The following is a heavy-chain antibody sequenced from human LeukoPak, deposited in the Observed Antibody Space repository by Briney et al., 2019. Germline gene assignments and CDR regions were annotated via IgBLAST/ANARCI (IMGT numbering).Heavy chain of an antibody. V-gene: IGHV5-51*01. CDR1: GYSFTSYW. CDR2: NYPGDSDT. CDR3: ARHASSGWYGGAIDY. J-gene: IGHJ4*02. Sequence: GESLKISCKGSGYSFTSYWIGWVRQMPGKGLEWMGINYPGDSDTRYSPSFQGQVTISADKSISTAYLQWSSLKASDTAMYYCARHASSGWYGGAIDYWGQGTLVTVSS. D-gene: IGHD6-19*01.